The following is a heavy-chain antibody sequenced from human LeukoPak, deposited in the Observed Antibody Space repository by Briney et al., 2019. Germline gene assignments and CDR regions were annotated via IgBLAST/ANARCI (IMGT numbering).Heavy chain of an antibody. CDR2: IYHSGST. CDR3: ARVVTIFGVADSWFDP. V-gene: IGHV4-30-2*01. D-gene: IGHD3-3*01. CDR1: GGSISSGGYS. Sequence: TSETLSLTCAVSGGSISSGGYSWSWIRQPPGKGLEWIGYIYHSGSTYYNPSLESRVTISVDRSKNQFSLKLSSVTAADTAVYYCARVVTIFGVADSWFDPWGQGTLVTVSS. J-gene: IGHJ5*02.